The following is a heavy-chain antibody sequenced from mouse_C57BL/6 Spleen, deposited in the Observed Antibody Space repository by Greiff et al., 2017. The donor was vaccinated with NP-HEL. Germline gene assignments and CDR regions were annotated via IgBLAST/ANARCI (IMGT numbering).Heavy chain of an antibody. D-gene: IGHD4-1*01. CDR2: IYPGSGST. J-gene: IGHJ3*01. CDR1: GYTFTSYW. V-gene: IGHV1-55*01. CDR3: ALNWDGKAWFAY. Sequence: VQLQQPGAELVKPGASVKMSCKASGYTFTSYWITWVKQRPGQGLEWVGDIYPGSGSTNYNEKFKSKATLTVDTSSSTAYMQLSSLTSEDSAVYYCALNWDGKAWFAYWGQGTLVTVSA.